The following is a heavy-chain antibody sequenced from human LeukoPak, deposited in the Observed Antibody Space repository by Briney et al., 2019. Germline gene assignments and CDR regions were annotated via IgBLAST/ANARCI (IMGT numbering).Heavy chain of an antibody. D-gene: IGHD4-11*01. CDR1: GYSISSGYY. CDR3: AMPLLTNRLDY. V-gene: IGHV4-38-2*02. CDR2: IYHSGST. J-gene: IGHJ4*02. Sequence: SETLSLTCTVSGYSISSGYYWGWIRQPPGKGLEWIGSIYHSGSTYYNPSLKSRVTISVDTSKNQSSLKLSSVTAADTAVYCCAMPLLTNRLDYLGQGTLVTVSS.